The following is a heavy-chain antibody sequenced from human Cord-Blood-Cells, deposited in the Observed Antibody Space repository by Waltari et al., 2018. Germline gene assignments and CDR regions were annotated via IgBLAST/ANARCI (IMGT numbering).Heavy chain of an antibody. V-gene: IGHV4-34*01. CDR3: ARLSPSHPVIAAAGDAFDI. CDR1: GGSFSGYY. J-gene: IGHJ3*02. Sequence: QVQLQQWGAGLLKPSETLSLTCAVYGGSFSGYYWSWIRQPPGKGLEWIGEINHSGSTNDNPSLKSRVTIAVDTSKNQFSLKLSSVTAADTAVYYCARLSPSHPVIAAAGDAFDIWGQGTMVTVSS. CDR2: INHSGST. D-gene: IGHD6-13*01.